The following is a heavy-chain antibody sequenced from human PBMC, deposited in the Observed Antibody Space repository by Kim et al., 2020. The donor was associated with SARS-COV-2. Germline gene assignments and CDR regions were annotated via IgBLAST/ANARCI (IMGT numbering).Heavy chain of an antibody. CDR1: GGSFSGYY. CDR2: INHSGST. J-gene: IGHJ4*02. D-gene: IGHD1-26*01. Sequence: SETLSLTCAVYGGSFSGYYWSWIRQPPGKGLEWIGEINHSGSTNYNPSLKSRVTISVDTSKNQFSLKLSSVTAADTAVYYCARSRGSYLVGYYFDYWGQGTLVTVSS. CDR3: ARSRGSYLVGYYFDY. V-gene: IGHV4-34*01.